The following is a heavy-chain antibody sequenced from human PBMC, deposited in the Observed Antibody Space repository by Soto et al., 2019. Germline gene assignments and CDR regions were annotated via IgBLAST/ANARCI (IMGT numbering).Heavy chain of an antibody. D-gene: IGHD6-13*01. Sequence: EVQLLESGGGLVQPGGSLRLSCAASGFTFSSYAMSWVRQAPGKGLEWVSAISGSGGSTYYADSVKGRFTISRDNSKNTLDLQMNSLRAEDTAVYYCAKDFSSSWYPFDYWGQGTLVTVSS. V-gene: IGHV3-23*01. CDR3: AKDFSSSWYPFDY. J-gene: IGHJ4*02. CDR2: ISGSGGST. CDR1: GFTFSSYA.